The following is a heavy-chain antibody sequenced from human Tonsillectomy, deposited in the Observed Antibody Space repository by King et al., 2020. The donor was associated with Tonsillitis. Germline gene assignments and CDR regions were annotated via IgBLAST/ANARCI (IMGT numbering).Heavy chain of an antibody. J-gene: IGHJ6*03. V-gene: IGHV4-61*02. CDR3: ARSWYYYDSSGYEDYYYMDV. Sequence: QLQESGPGLVKPSQTLSLTCTVSGGSISSGSYYWSWIRQPAGTGLEWIGRIYTSGSTNYNPSLKSRVTMSVDTSKNQFSLKLSSLTAADTAVYYCARSWYYYDSSGYEDYYYMDVWGKGTTVTVSS. D-gene: IGHD3-22*01. CDR1: GGSISSGSYY. CDR2: IYTSGST.